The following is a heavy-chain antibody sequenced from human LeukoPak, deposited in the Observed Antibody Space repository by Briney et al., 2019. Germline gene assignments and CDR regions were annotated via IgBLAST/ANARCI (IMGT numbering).Heavy chain of an antibody. J-gene: IGHJ4*02. CDR1: GFTFSSYA. V-gene: IGHV3-23*01. CDR3: AKSVVVITFRFDD. CDR2: ISGSGGST. Sequence: GGSLRLSCAASGFTFSSYAMSWVRQAPGKGLEWVSAISGSGGSTYYADSVKGRFTISRDNSKNTLYLQMNSLRADDTAIYYCAKSVVVITFRFDDWGQGALVTVSS. D-gene: IGHD2-15*01.